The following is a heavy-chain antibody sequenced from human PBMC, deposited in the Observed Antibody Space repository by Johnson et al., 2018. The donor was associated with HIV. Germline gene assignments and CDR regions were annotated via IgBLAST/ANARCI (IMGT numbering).Heavy chain of an antibody. CDR1: GFTFSSYA. D-gene: IGHD5-24*01. Sequence: VQLVESGGGVVQPGRSLRLSCAASGFTFSSYAMHWVRQAPGKGLEWVSVLFSGVTTYYADSVKGRFTISRDSSKNTLYLQMNSLRAEDTAVYYCARACRDGYTCDAFDIWGQGTMVTVSS. CDR3: ARACRDGYTCDAFDI. V-gene: IGHV3-66*01. CDR2: LFSGVTT. J-gene: IGHJ3*02.